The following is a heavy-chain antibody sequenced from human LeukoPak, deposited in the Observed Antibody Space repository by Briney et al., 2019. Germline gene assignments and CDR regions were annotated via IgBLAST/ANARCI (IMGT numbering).Heavy chain of an antibody. D-gene: IGHD1-26*01. CDR3: AGKGGLVGPYII. Sequence: GGPLRLSCAASGFTFSSYAMSWVRQAPGKGLEWVSSISGSGDSTYPADSVKGRFTITRVNSKNTLYLQMNSLRGEDTAVYYCAGKGGLVGPYIIWGQGTLVTVSS. V-gene: IGHV3-23*01. CDR1: GFTFSSYA. J-gene: IGHJ4*02. CDR2: ISGSGDST.